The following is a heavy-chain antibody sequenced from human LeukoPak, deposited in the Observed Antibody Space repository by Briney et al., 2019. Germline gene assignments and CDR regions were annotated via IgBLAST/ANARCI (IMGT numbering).Heavy chain of an antibody. CDR2: ISSDGSIK. CDR1: KFTFSHYG. Sequence: GGSLRLSCTASKFTFSHYGMQWVRQAPGKGLEWVAVISSDGSIKVYADSVKGRFTLSRDNSINTVDLQMNSLRAEDTAVYYCAKDSGTYWGSFDSWGQGTLVTVSS. D-gene: IGHD1-26*01. V-gene: IGHV3-30*18. J-gene: IGHJ4*02. CDR3: AKDSGTYWGSFDS.